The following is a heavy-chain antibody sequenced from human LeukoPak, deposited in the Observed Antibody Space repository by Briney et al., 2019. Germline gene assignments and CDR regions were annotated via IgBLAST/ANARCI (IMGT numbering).Heavy chain of an antibody. D-gene: IGHD5-18*01. J-gene: IGHJ4*02. CDR2: INPNSGGT. Sequence: VASVKVSCKASGYTFTGYYMHWVRQAPGQGLEWMGWINPNSGGTNYAQKFQGRVTMTRDTSISTAYMELSRLRSDGTAVYYCARETVLPAMVSYFDYWGQGTLVTVSS. CDR1: GYTFTGYY. V-gene: IGHV1-2*02. CDR3: ARETVLPAMVSYFDY.